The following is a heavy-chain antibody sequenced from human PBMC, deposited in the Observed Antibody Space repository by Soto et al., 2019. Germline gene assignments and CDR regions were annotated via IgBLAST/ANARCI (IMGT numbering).Heavy chain of an antibody. D-gene: IGHD3-9*01. CDR3: ARDSTLLRYFDWSPFDY. CDR1: GFTFSTYW. J-gene: IGHJ4*02. V-gene: IGHV3-74*01. CDR2: INSDGSST. Sequence: PGGSLRLSCAASGFTFSTYWMHWIRQVPGKGLEWVSRINSDGSSTSYADSVKGRFTISRDNAKNTLYLQMNSLRAEDTAVYYCARDSTLLRYFDWSPFDYWGQGTLVTVSS.